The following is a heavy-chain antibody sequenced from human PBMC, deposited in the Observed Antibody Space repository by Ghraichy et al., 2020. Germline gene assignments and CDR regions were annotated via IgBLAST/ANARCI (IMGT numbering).Heavy chain of an antibody. D-gene: IGHD2-8*01. CDR1: GFTFSSYA. J-gene: IGHJ6*02. CDR3: AKEVNKYKYCTNGVCYTGYYYYYGMDV. V-gene: IGHV3-23*01. Sequence: GGSLRLSCAASGFTFSSYAMSWVRQAPGKGLEWVSAISGSGGSTYYADSVKGRFTISRDNSKNTLYLQMNSLRAEDTAVYYCAKEVNKYKYCTNGVCYTGYYYYYGMDVWGQGTTVTVSS. CDR2: ISGSGGST.